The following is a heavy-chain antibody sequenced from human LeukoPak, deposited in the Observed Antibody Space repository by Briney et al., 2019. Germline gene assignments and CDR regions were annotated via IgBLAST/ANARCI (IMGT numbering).Heavy chain of an antibody. CDR1: GGSISSYY. CDR3: ARVTYYYGSGSYYNGPFDY. V-gene: IGHV4-59*01. CDR2: IYYSGST. Sequence: PGTLSLTCAVSGGSISSYYWSWIRQPPGKGLEWIGYIYYSGSTNYNPSLKSRVTISVDTSKNQFSLKLSSVTAADTAVYYCARVTYYYGSGSYYNGPFDYWGQGTLVTVSS. D-gene: IGHD3-10*01. J-gene: IGHJ4*02.